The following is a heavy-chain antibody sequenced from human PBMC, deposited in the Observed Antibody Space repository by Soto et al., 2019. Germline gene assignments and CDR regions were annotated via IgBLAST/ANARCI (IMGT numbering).Heavy chain of an antibody. CDR2: ISYDGSNK. Sequence: QVQLVESGGGVVQPGRSLRLSCAASGFTFSSYAMHWVRQAPGKGLEWVAVISYDGSNKYYADSVKGRFTISRDNSKNTLYLQMNSLRAEDTAVYYCARGFASALDYWGQGTLLTVSS. D-gene: IGHD3-3*01. J-gene: IGHJ4*02. V-gene: IGHV3-30-3*01. CDR3: ARGFASALDY. CDR1: GFTFSSYA.